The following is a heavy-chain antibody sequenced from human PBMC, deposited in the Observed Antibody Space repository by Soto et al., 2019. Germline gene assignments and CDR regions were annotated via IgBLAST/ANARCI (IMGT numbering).Heavy chain of an antibody. V-gene: IGHV1-69*13. CDR3: ARGGYYGSGPDDAFDI. CDR2: IIPIFGTE. Sequence: GASVNVSCKASGGTFSSYAISWVRQAPGEGLEWMGGIIPIFGTENYAQKFQGRVTITADESTSTAYMELSSLRSEDTAVYYCARGGYYGSGPDDAFDIWGKGKMVTVS. J-gene: IGHJ3*02. D-gene: IGHD3-10*01. CDR1: GGTFSSYA.